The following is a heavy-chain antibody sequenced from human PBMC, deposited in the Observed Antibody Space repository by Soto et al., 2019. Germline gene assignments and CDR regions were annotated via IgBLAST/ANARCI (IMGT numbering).Heavy chain of an antibody. V-gene: IGHV4-30-4*01. CDR1: GGSISSGDYY. Sequence: PSETLSLTCTVSGGSISSGDYYWSWIRQPPGKGLEWIGYIYYSGSTYYNPSLKSRVTISVDTSKNQFSLKLSAVTAADTAVYYCARDSTCMIVPNNGLDCWGQGTLVT. CDR2: IYYSGST. D-gene: IGHD3-22*01. CDR3: ARDSTCMIVPNNGLDC. J-gene: IGHJ4*02.